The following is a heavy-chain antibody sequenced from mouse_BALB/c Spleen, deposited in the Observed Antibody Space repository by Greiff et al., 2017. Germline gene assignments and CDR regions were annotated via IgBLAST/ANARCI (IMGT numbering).Heavy chain of an antibody. CDR1: GFTFSSYA. J-gene: IGHJ1*01. CDR2: ISSGGSYT. CDR3: ARPGSSYWYFDV. V-gene: IGHV5-9-3*01. D-gene: IGHD1-1*01. Sequence: DVKLVESGGGLVKPGGSLKLSCAASGFTFSSYAMSWVRQTPEKRLEWVATISSGGSYTYYPDSVKGRFTISRDNAKNTLYLQMSSLRSEDTAMYYCARPGSSYWYFDVWGAGTTVTVSS.